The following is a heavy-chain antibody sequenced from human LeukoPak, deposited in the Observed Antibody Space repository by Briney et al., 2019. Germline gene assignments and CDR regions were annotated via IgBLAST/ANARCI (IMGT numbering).Heavy chain of an antibody. J-gene: IGHJ4*02. CDR2: ISSSSSYI. D-gene: IGHD5-18*01. CDR3: AVTFRRGIQLWLLDY. Sequence: GGSLRLSCAASGFTFSSYSMNWVRPAPGKGLEWVSSISSSSSYIYYADSVKGRFTISRDNAKNSLYLQMNSLRAEDTAVYYCAVTFRRGIQLWLLDYWGQGTLVTVSS. V-gene: IGHV3-21*01. CDR1: GFTFSSYS.